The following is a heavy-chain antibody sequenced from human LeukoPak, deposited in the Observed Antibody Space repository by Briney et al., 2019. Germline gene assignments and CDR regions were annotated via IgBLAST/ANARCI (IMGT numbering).Heavy chain of an antibody. CDR3: AKDKGRWLQLWAFDI. Sequence: GGSLRLSCAASGFTFDYYAMHWVRQAPGKGLEGVSGISWNSGSIRYADSVKGRFTISRDNAKYSLYLQMNSLRAEDTALYYCAKDKGRWLQLWAFDIWGQGTMVTVSS. V-gene: IGHV3-9*01. CDR2: ISWNSGSI. CDR1: GFTFDYYA. D-gene: IGHD5-24*01. J-gene: IGHJ3*02.